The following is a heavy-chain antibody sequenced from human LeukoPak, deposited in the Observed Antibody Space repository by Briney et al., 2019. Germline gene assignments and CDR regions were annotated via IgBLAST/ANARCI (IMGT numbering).Heavy chain of an antibody. D-gene: IGHD6-19*01. CDR3: ARVARYSTAWHGVWDY. V-gene: IGHV3-7*05. Sequence: HTGGSLRLSCAASGFTFSNYWMAWVRQAPGKGLEWVANIKQDGSQKYYGDSMEGRLTISRDNAKSSVFLQMNSLRAEDTAVYYCARVARYSTAWHGVWDYWGQGTLVTASS. J-gene: IGHJ4*02. CDR2: IKQDGSQK. CDR1: GFTFSNYW.